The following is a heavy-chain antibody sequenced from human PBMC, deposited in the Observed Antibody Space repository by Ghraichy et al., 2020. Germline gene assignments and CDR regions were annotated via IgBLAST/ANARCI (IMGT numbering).Heavy chain of an antibody. CDR3: ARDRDILTGYYPNDAFDI. J-gene: IGHJ3*02. D-gene: IGHD3-9*01. V-gene: IGHV1-18*04. CDR1: GYTFTSYG. Sequence: ASVKVSCKASGYTFTSYGISWVRQAPGQGLEWMGWISVYNGNTNYAQKLQGRVTMTTDTSTSTAYMELRSLRSDDTAVYYCARDRDILTGYYPNDAFDIWGPGTMVTVSS. CDR2: ISVYNGNT.